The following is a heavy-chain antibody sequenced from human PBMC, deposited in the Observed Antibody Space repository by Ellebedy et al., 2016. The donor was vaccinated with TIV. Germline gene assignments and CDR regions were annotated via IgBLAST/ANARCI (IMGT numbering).Heavy chain of an antibody. CDR2: IRSKAYGGTT. J-gene: IGHJ4*02. Sequence: PGGSLRLSCTASGFTFGDYAMSWFRQAPGKGLEWVGFIRSKAYGGTTEYAASVKGRFTISRDDSKSIAYLQMNSLKTEDTAVYYCTRAMGGSGWYGVDYWGQGTLVTVSS. CDR1: GFTFGDYA. V-gene: IGHV3-49*03. CDR3: TRAMGGSGWYGVDY. D-gene: IGHD6-19*01.